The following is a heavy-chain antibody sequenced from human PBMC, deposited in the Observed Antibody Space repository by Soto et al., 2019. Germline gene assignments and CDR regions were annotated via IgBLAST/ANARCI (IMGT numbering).Heavy chain of an antibody. J-gene: IGHJ6*02. V-gene: IGHV4-59*01. Sequence: SETLSLICTVSGGSISSYYWSWIRQPPGKGLEWIGYIYYSGSTNYNPSLKSRVTISVDTSKNQFSLKLSSVTAADTAVYYCARIGVYDFWSGPTLYYGMDVWGQGTTVTVSS. D-gene: IGHD3-3*01. CDR2: IYYSGST. CDR1: GGSISSYY. CDR3: ARIGVYDFWSGPTLYYGMDV.